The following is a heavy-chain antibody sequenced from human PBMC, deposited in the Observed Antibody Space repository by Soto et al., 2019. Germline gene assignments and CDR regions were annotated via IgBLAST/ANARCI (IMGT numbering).Heavy chain of an antibody. Sequence: GGSLRLSCAASGFTFSSYGMHWVRQAPGKGLEWVAVISYDGSGGSTSFADSVKGRFSISRDNSKNTLYLHMNSLRAEDTARYYCAKEIVAAAYAETSPFDFWGQGIVVTVSS. J-gene: IGHJ4*02. CDR3: AKEIVAAAYAETSPFDF. CDR2: ISYDGSGGST. V-gene: IGHV3-30*18. CDR1: GFTFSSYG. D-gene: IGHD2-15*01.